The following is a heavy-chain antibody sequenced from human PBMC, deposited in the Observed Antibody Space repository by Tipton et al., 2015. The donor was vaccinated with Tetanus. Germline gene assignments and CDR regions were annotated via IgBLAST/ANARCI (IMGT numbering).Heavy chain of an antibody. D-gene: IGHD3-16*01. CDR3: ARDRGDYIYYGMDV. CDR1: GYAFTGYY. Sequence: QVQLVQSGAEMKKPGASVKVSCKASGYAFTGYYIYWVRQAPGQGLEWMGWIDPNRGGTVYAQKFQGRVTMTRDRSISTAYMVLRGLGSDDTAGYYCARDRGDYIYYGMDVWGPGTTVTVS. CDR2: IDPNRGGT. V-gene: IGHV1-2*02. J-gene: IGHJ6*02.